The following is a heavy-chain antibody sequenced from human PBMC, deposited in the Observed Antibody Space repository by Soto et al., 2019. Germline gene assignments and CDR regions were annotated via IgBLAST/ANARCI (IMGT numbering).Heavy chain of an antibody. CDR3: ARDRWWDRWLRADYYYYGMDV. CDR1: GFTFSSYS. V-gene: IGHV3-21*01. D-gene: IGHD5-12*01. Sequence: EVQLVESGGGLVKPGGSLRLSCAASGFTFSSYSMNWVRQAPGKGLEWVSSISSSSSYIYYADSVKGRFTISRDNAKNSLYLQMNSLRAEDTAVYYCARDRWWDRWLRADYYYYGMDVWGQGTTVTVSS. CDR2: ISSSSSYI. J-gene: IGHJ6*02.